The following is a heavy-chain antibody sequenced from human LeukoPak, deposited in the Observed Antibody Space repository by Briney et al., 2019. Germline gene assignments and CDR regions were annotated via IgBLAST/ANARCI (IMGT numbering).Heavy chain of an antibody. CDR2: LSASAITT. CDR1: GFTFNYYA. J-gene: IGHJ6*03. CDR3: AKDPVRDYYYYYYYMDV. Sequence: GGSLRLSCAASGFTFNYYAMSWVRQAPGKGLEWVSSLSASAITTYYAASVKGRFTISRDNSKNTLSLQMNNLRAEDTAVYYCAKDPVRDYYYYYYYMDVWGKGSTVTVSS. V-gene: IGHV3-23*01. D-gene: IGHD3-16*01.